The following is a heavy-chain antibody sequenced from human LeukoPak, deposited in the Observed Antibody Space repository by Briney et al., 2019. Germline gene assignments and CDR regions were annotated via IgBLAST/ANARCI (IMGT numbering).Heavy chain of an antibody. CDR3: ARQVVVVAAENWFDP. J-gene: IGHJ5*02. CDR2: IYYSGST. V-gene: IGHV4-39*01. CDR1: GGSISSSSYY. D-gene: IGHD2-15*01. Sequence: SETLSLTCTVSGGSISSSSYYWGWIRQPPGKGLEWIGSIYYSGSTYYNPSLKSRVTISVDTSKNQFSLKLSSVTAADTAVYYCARQVVVVAAENWFDPWGQGTLVTVSS.